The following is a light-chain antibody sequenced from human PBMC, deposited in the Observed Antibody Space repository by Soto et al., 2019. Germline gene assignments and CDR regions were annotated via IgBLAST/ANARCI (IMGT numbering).Light chain of an antibody. J-gene: IGLJ1*01. CDR2: EVS. CDR1: ISDIGGYNY. Sequence: QSALTQPASVSGSPGQSITISCTGTISDIGGYNYVSWYQQHPGKAPKLMIYEVSNRPSGVPNRFSGSKSGNTASLTISGLQAEDEADYYCSSYISYSTPLYVFGTGTKVTVL. V-gene: IGLV2-14*01. CDR3: SSYISYSTPLYV.